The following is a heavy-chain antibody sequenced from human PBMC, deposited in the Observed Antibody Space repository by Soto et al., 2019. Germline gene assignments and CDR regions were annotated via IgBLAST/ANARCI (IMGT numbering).Heavy chain of an antibody. CDR2: INPSGGST. CDR1: GYTFTSYY. D-gene: IGHD3-22*01. V-gene: IGHV1-46*01. Sequence: RASVKVSCKASGYTFTSYYMHWVRQAPGQGLEWMGIINPSGGSTSYAQKFQGRVTMTRDTSTSTVYMELSSLRSEDTAVYYCARVGYDSSGYYPLYYYGMDVWGQGTTVTVSS. J-gene: IGHJ6*02. CDR3: ARVGYDSSGYYPLYYYGMDV.